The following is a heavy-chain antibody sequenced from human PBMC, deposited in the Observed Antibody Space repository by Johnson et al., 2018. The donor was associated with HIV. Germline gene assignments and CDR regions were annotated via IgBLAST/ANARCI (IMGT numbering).Heavy chain of an antibody. CDR2: ISYDGSNK. CDR1: GFTFSSYG. V-gene: IGHV3-30*18. D-gene: IGHD4-23*01. Sequence: QVQLVESGGGVVQPGRSLRLSCAASGFTFSSYGMHWVRQAPGKGLEWVAIISYDGSNKHYADSVKGRFTISRDNSKNTLYLQMNSLRAEDTAVYYCAKESGTYGGNIGFEHPFDIWGQGTMVTVSS. CDR3: AKESGTYGGNIGFEHPFDI. J-gene: IGHJ3*02.